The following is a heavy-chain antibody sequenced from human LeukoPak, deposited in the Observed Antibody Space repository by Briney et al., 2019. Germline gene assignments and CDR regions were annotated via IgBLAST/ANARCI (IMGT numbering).Heavy chain of an antibody. J-gene: IGHJ4*02. V-gene: IGHV4-34*01. D-gene: IGHD3-9*01. CDR3: ARTTYDILTGYSPYYFDY. CDR2: INHSGST. Sequence: PSETLSLTCAVYGGSFSGYYWSWIRQPPGKGLEWIGEINHSGSTNYNPSLKSRVTISVDTSKNQFSLKLSSVTAADTAVYYCARTTYDILTGYSPYYFDYWGQGTLVTVSS. CDR1: GGSFSGYY.